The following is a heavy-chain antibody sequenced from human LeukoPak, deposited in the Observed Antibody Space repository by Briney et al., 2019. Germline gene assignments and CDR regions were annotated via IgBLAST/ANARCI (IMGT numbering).Heavy chain of an antibody. CDR3: ARVRYSYGYDW. CDR2: IKVDGIEK. V-gene: IGHV3-7*05. CDR1: GFLFSDYW. D-gene: IGHD5-18*01. Sequence: GGSLRLSCVASGFLFSDYWMSWVRQAPGKGPEWVANIKVDGIEKHYADSVKGRFSISRDNAKNSLYLQMNSLRAEDTAVYYCARVRYSYGYDWWGQGTLVTVSS. J-gene: IGHJ4*02.